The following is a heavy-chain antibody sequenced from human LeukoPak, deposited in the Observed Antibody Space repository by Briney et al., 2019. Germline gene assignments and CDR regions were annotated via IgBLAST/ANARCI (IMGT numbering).Heavy chain of an antibody. J-gene: IGHJ6*03. D-gene: IGHD5-18*01. CDR3: ARIKADSPYYYYMDV. V-gene: IGHV4-4*07. CDR1: GGSISSYY. CDR2: IYTSGST. Sequence: SETLSLTCTVSGGSISSYYWSWIRQPAGKGLEWIGRIYTSGSTNYNPSLKSRVTMSVDTSKNQFSLKLSSVTAADTAVYYCARIKADSPYYYYMDVWGKGTTVTVSS.